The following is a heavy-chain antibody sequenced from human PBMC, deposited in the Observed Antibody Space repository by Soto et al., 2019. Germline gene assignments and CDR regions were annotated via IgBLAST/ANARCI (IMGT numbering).Heavy chain of an antibody. CDR1: GFTFSSYA. Sequence: GGSLRLSCAASGFTFSSYAMSWVRQAPGKGLEWVSAISGSGGSTYYADSVKGRFTITRDNSNNKLYLQMDSLRADDTALYYCAKGKGSSYYYGMDVWGQGTTVTVSS. D-gene: IGHD6-13*01. V-gene: IGHV3-23*01. CDR2: ISGSGGST. CDR3: AKGKGSSYYYGMDV. J-gene: IGHJ6*02.